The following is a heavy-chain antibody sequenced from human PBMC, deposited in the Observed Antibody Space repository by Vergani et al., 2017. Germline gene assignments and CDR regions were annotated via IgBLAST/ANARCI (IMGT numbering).Heavy chain of an antibody. J-gene: IGHJ5*02. Sequence: QVQLQESGPGRVNSSETLSLTCTVSGGSISGSFYYWAWIRQPPGKGLEWIGSIFYSGSTNYSPSLKSRITTSVDTSTNQFSLRLNSVPAADTAIYYCARHIDHGASFEAWGQGILVTVSS. D-gene: IGHD4-17*01. V-gene: IGHV4-39*01. CDR2: IFYSGST. CDR1: GGSISGSFYY. CDR3: ARHIDHGASFEA.